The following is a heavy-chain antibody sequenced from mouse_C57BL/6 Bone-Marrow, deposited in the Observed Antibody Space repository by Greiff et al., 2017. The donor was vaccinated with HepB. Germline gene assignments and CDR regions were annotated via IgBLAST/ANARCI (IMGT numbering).Heavy chain of an antibody. J-gene: IGHJ4*01. CDR3: TSWGTVVATDYYAMYY. CDR1: GYTFTDYE. CDR2: IDPETGGT. D-gene: IGHD1-1*01. V-gene: IGHV1-15*01. Sequence: QVQLQQSGAELVRPGASVTLSCKASGYTFTDYEMHWVKQTPVHGLEWIGAIDPETGGTAYNQKFKGKAILTADKSSSKAYMELRSLTSEDSAVYYCTSWGTVVATDYYAMYYWGQGTAVTVSS.